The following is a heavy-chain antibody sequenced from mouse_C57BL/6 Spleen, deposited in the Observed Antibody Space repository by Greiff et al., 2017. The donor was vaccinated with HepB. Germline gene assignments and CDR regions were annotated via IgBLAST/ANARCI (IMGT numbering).Heavy chain of an antibody. D-gene: IGHD1-1*01. CDR1: GYTFTSYW. CDR3: ARGYGSPYYYAMDY. CDR2: IDPSDSYT. V-gene: IGHV1-50*01. J-gene: IGHJ4*01. Sequence: QVQLQQSGAELVKPGASVKLSCKASGYTFTSYWMQWVKQRPGQGLEWIGEIDPSDSYTNYNQKFKGKATLTVDTSSSTAYMQLSSLTSEDSAVYYCARGYGSPYYYAMDYWGQGTSVTVSS.